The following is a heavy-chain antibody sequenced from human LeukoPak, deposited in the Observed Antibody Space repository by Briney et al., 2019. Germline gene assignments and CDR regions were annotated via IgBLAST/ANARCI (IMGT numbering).Heavy chain of an antibody. V-gene: IGHV1-8*01. J-gene: IGHJ5*02. Sequence: GASVKVSCKASGYTFTSYDINWVRQATGQGLEWMRWMNPNSGNTGYAQKFQGRVTMTRNTSISTAYMELSSLRSEDTDVYYCAVKDYSNYDNWFDPWGQGTLVTVS. D-gene: IGHD4-11*01. CDR3: AVKDYSNYDNWFDP. CDR1: GYTFTSYD. CDR2: MNPNSGNT.